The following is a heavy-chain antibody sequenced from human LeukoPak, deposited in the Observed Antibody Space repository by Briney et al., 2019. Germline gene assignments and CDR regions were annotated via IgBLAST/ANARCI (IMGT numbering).Heavy chain of an antibody. CDR3: ARGMDYDILAGPPDY. CDR1: EFTFSSYA. D-gene: IGHD3-9*01. Sequence: GRSLRLSCAASEFTFSSYAKHWVRQAPDKGLEWVALISYDGSNKEYADSVKGRFTISRDNSKNSLYLQMNSLRGEDTAVYYCARGMDYDILAGPPDYWGQGTLVTVSS. CDR2: ISYDGSNK. V-gene: IGHV3-30*04. J-gene: IGHJ4*02.